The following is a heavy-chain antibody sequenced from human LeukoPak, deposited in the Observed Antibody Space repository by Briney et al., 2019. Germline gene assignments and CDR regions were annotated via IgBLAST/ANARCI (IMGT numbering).Heavy chain of an antibody. Sequence: SETLSLTCSVSGGSISRVYWSWIRQPPGKGLEWIGYMYYSGSTNYNPSLKTRVTISVDTSKNHFSLKMNSVTAADTSVYYCSGGAIGGYGKWFAPWGQGTLVTVSS. CDR1: GGSISRVY. J-gene: IGHJ5*02. D-gene: IGHD3-16*01. CDR3: SGGAIGGYGKWFAP. CDR2: MYYSGST. V-gene: IGHV4-59*01.